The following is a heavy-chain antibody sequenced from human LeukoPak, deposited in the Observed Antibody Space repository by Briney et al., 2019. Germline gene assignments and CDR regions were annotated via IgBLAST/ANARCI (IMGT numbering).Heavy chain of an antibody. CDR1: GGTFSSHY. V-gene: IGHV4-34*01. J-gene: IGHJ6*04. CDR3: ARGLRQGSAWSWGPKEKSYQYMDV. D-gene: IGHD6-19*01. CDR2: INPRGST. Sequence: SDTLSLTYGVSGGTFSSHYLTWIRQPPGQGLEWMGEINPRGSTNYNPSLESRDTVSADTSRNQLSLSLTSVTAADSAVYFCARGLRQGSAWSWGPKEKSYQYMDVWGTGTTVIVSS.